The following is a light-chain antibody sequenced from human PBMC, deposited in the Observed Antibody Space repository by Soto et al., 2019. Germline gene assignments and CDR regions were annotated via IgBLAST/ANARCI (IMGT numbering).Light chain of an antibody. CDR1: SSDVGGYNY. CDR3: SSYAGSNNFV. V-gene: IGLV2-14*01. J-gene: IGLJ1*01. CDR2: DVS. Sequence: QSVLTQPASVSGSPGQSITISCTGTSSDVGGYNYVSWYQQHPGKAPKLMIYDVSNRPSGVSNRFSGSKSGNTASLTISGLQAEDEADYYCSSYAGSNNFVLGNGTKVTV.